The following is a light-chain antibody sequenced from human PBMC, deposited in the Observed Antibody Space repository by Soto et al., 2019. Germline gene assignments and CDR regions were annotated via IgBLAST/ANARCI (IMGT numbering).Light chain of an antibody. V-gene: IGKV1-39*01. CDR1: RTVVGY. Sequence: DIQLTQSPSSLSASVGDRVTITCRASRTVVGYLNWYQQKPGKPPKLLIYSASTLQSGVPSRFIGSGSGTDFSLTISSLQPEDFATYYCQQSYNFPRTVGRGTKVEIE. CDR3: QQSYNFPRT. CDR2: SAS. J-gene: IGKJ4*02.